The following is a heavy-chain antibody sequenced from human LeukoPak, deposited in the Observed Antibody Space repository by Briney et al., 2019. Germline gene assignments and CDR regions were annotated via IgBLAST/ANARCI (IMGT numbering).Heavy chain of an antibody. V-gene: IGHV3-66*02. CDR3: ARSPTRMYYFDY. D-gene: IGHD2-15*01. CDR2: IYSGGST. CDR1: GFTVSSNY. Sequence: GGSLRLSCATSGFTVSSNYMSWVRKAPGKGLEWVSVIYSGGSTYYADSVKGRFTISRDNSKNTLYLQMNSLRAEDTAVYYCARSPTRMYYFDYWGQGTLVTVSS. J-gene: IGHJ4*02.